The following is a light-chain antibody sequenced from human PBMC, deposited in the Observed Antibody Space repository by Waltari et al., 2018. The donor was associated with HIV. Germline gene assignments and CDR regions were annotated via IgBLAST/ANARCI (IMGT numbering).Light chain of an antibody. CDR3: QSYDRSLSGYVV. Sequence: QSLLTQPPSVSGAPGQRVTISCTGSSSNIGAGFDVHWYQQLPGTVPKLLICGHTNRPSGFPLRFSGSKSGTSASLAITGLQAEDEADYYCQSYDRSLSGYVVFGGGTKLTVL. V-gene: IGLV1-40*01. J-gene: IGLJ2*01. CDR1: SSNIGAGFD. CDR2: GHT.